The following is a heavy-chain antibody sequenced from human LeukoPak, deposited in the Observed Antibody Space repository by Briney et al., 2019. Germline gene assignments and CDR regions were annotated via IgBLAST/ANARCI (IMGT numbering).Heavy chain of an antibody. D-gene: IGHD2-15*01. CDR2: IYYSGST. J-gene: IGHJ4*02. V-gene: IGHV4-30-4*01. CDR1: GVSIRSADYY. CDR3: ATERALRYCSGGSCSLFDY. Sequence: SETLSLTCTVSGVSIRSADYYWSWIRQPPGKGLEWIGNIYYSGSTYNNPSLNPSLKSRVTISADTSSNQFSLKLSSVTAADTAVYYCATERALRYCSGGSCSLFDYWGQGILVTVSS.